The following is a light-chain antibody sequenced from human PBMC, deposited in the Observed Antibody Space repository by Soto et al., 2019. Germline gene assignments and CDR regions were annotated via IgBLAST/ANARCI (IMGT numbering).Light chain of an antibody. Sequence: SYELTQAPSVSVAPGQTATITCGGNNIASKSVHWYQQKPGQAPVLVVYDDSDRPSGIPERFSGSNSGNTATLTISRVEAGDEADYYCQAWDSTSGGVFGGGTQLTVL. CDR3: QAWDSTSGGV. V-gene: IGLV3-21*02. CDR2: DDS. J-gene: IGLJ3*02. CDR1: NIASKS.